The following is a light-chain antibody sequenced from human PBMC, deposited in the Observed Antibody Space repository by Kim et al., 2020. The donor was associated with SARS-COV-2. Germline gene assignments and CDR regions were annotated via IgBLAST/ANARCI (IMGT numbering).Light chain of an antibody. Sequence: SALTQPPSASGSPGQSVTISCTGTSSDIGDYNYVSWYQQHPGKAPKLMIYEVSKWPSGVPDRFSGSKSGNTASLTVSGLQAEDEADYYCSSYAGSSNWVFGGGTKLTVL. CDR3: SSYAGSSNWV. CDR1: SSDIGDYNY. V-gene: IGLV2-8*01. J-gene: IGLJ3*02. CDR2: EVS.